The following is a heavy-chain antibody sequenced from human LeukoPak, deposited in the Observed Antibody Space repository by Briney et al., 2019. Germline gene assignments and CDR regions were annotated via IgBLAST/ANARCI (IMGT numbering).Heavy chain of an antibody. CDR2: SSYSGSS. CDR3: ARRPNSNNWFDP. CDR1: GGSIGTNY. J-gene: IGHJ5*02. Sequence: SETLSLTCSVSGGSIGTNYWSWIRQVPGKGLEWIGYSSYSGSSNYNPSLKSRVTISVDTSKTQFSLYLNSVTAADTAVYYCARRPNSNNWFDPWGQGTLVTVSS. D-gene: IGHD2/OR15-2a*01. V-gene: IGHV4-59*01.